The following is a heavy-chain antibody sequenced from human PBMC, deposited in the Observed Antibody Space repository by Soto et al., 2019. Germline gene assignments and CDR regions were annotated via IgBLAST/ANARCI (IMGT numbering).Heavy chain of an antibody. Sequence: EVKVVESGGALVQPGRSLRLSCVASGFTLTGYSMNWFRQAPGKGLEWVSYINTGSTTINYADSVKGRFTISRDNARNSLFLEMASLRVEDTAVYYCARERDGWSDPWGQGTLVTVS. CDR3: ARERDGWSDP. J-gene: IGHJ5*02. V-gene: IGHV3-48*01. CDR2: INTGSTTI. CDR1: GFTLTGYS.